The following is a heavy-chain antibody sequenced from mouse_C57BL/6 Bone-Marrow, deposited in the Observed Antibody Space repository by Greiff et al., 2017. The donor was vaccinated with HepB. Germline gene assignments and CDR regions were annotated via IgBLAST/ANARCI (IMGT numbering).Heavy chain of an antibody. CDR2: IYPGDGDT. J-gene: IGHJ4*01. Sequence: QVQLQQSGAELVKPGASVKISCKASGYAFSSYWMNWVKQRPGKGLEWIGQIYPGDGDTNYNGKFKGKATLTADKSSSTAYMQLSSLTSEDSAVYFCARSPYYGNLMDYWGQGTSVTVSS. CDR3: ARSPYYGNLMDY. CDR1: GYAFSSYW. V-gene: IGHV1-80*01. D-gene: IGHD2-10*01.